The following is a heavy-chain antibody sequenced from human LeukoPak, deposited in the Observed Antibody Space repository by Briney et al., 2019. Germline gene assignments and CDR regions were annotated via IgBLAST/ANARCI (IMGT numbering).Heavy chain of an antibody. CDR2: INPNGGGT. CDR3: ARAIAAAGQNYYYYYGMDV. D-gene: IGHD6-13*01. J-gene: IGHJ6*02. CDR1: GYTFTGYY. Sequence: ASVKVSCKASGYTFTGYYMHWVRQAPGQGLEWMGWINPNGGGTNYAQKFQGRVTMTRDTSISTAYMELSRLRSGDTAVYYCARAIAAAGQNYYYYYGMDVWGQGITVTVSS. V-gene: IGHV1-2*02.